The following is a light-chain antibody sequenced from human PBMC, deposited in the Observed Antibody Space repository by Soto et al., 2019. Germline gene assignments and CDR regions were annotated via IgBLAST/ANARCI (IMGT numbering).Light chain of an antibody. CDR1: QSVSIW. V-gene: IGKV1-5*01. J-gene: IGKJ5*01. CDR3: QQTYATPIT. Sequence: HLTQSPYTLSASVGDRVTITCRASQSVSIWLAWYRQKPGKAPEVLVWDASSLQRGVPSRFSGSGSGTDFTLTITSLQPEDCATYYCQQTYATPITFGQGARPEI. CDR2: DAS.